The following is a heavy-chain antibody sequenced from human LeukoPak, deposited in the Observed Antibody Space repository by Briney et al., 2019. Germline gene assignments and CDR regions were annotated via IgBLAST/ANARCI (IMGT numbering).Heavy chain of an antibody. J-gene: IGHJ6*02. CDR1: GFTFSSYS. Sequence: KSGGSLRLSCAASGFTFSSYSMNWVRQAPGKGLEWVSSISSSSSYIYYADSVKGRFTISRDNAKNSLYLQMNSLRAEDTAVYYCARSYSYGFPDYYYGMDVWGQGTTVTVSS. CDR2: ISSSSSYI. D-gene: IGHD5-18*01. V-gene: IGHV3-21*01. CDR3: ARSYSYGFPDYYYGMDV.